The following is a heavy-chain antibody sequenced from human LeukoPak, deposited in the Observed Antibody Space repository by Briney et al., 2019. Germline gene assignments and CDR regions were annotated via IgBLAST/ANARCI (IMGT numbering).Heavy chain of an antibody. CDR2: AYYRSKWYY. Sequence: SQTLSLTCAISGYSVSTSNAAWHWLRQSPSRGLEWLGRAYYRSKWYYDYAVSVKSRITINPDTSKNHFSLQLNSVTPEDTAVYYCARDPGAGDFDYWARGTLVTVSS. CDR1: GYSVSTSNAA. V-gene: IGHV6-1*01. D-gene: IGHD6-19*01. J-gene: IGHJ4*02. CDR3: ARDPGAGDFDY.